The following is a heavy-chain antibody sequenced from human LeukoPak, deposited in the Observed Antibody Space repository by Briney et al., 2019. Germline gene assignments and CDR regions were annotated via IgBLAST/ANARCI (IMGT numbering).Heavy chain of an antibody. CDR1: GFTFSSYE. CDR3: ARDGGFIYGGNSGGGYFDY. CDR2: ISSSGSTI. D-gene: IGHD4-23*01. Sequence: GGSLRLSCAASGFTFSSYEMNWVRQAPGKGLEWVSYISSSGSTIYYADSVKGRFTISRDNAKNSLYLQMNSLRAEDTAVYYCARDGGFIYGGNSGGGYFDYWGQGTLVTVSS. V-gene: IGHV3-48*03. J-gene: IGHJ4*02.